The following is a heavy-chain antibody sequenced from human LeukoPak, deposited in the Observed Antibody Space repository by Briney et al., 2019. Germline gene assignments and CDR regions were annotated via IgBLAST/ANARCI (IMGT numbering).Heavy chain of an antibody. J-gene: IGHJ4*02. CDR2: IYYSGST. Sequence: TSETLSLTCTVSGGSISSSSYYWGWIRQPPGKGLEWIGSIYYSGSTYYNPSLKSRVTISVYTSKNQFSLKLSSVTAADTAVYYCALEYYDSSGYYHYWGQGTLVTVSS. CDR3: ALEYYDSSGYYHY. CDR1: GGSISSSSYY. D-gene: IGHD3-22*01. V-gene: IGHV4-39*01.